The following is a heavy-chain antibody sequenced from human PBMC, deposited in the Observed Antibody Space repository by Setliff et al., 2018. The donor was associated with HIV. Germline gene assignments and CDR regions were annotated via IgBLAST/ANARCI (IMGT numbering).Heavy chain of an antibody. V-gene: IGHV1-8*01. CDR2: MNPNSGNT. CDR3: SRDVGVPGRGNALDY. D-gene: IGHD1-26*01. J-gene: IGHJ4*02. Sequence: ASVKVSCKASGYTFINFDINWVRQAPGQGLEWMGWMNPNSGNTGYAQKFQGRVTMTRDTSITTVYMEVSSLRSDDTAVYYCSRDVGVPGRGNALDYWGQGTQVTVSS. CDR1: GYTFINFD.